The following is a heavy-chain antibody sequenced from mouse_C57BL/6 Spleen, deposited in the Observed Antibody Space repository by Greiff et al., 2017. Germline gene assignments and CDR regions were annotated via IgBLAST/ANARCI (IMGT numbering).Heavy chain of an antibody. V-gene: IGHV1-18*01. J-gene: IGHJ4*01. CDR2: INPNNGGT. Sequence: EVQGVESGPELVKPGASVKIPCKASGYTFTDYNMDWVKQSHGKSLEWIGDINPNNGGTIYNQKFKGKATLTVDKSSSTAYMELRSLTSEDTAVYYCARYSNGAMDYWGQGTSVTVSS. CDR1: GYTFTDYN. D-gene: IGHD2-5*01. CDR3: ARYSNGAMDY.